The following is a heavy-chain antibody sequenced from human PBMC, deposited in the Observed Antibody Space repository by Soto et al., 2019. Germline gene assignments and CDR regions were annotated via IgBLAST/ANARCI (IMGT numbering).Heavy chain of an antibody. D-gene: IGHD6-13*01. CDR3: AKDQSTLQPPYSSSFDY. CDR1: GFTFSSYA. V-gene: IGHV3-23*01. J-gene: IGHJ4*02. CDR2: ISGSGGST. Sequence: GGSLRLSCAASGFTFSSYAMSWVRQAPGKGLEWVSAISGSGGSTYYADSVKGRFTISRDNSKNTLYLQMNSLRAEDTAVYYCAKDQSTLQPPYSSSFDYWGQGTLVTVSS.